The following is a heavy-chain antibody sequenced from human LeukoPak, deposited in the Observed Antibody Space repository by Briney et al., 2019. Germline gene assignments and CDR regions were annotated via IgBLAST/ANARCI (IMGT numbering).Heavy chain of an antibody. CDR3: ARDRPSYYDSSGYYC. Sequence: GASVKVSCKASGYTFTSYGISWVRQAPGRGLEWMGWISAYNGNTNYAQKLQGRVTMTTDTSTSTAYMELRSLRSDDTAVYYCARDRPSYYDSSGYYCWGQGTLVTVSS. CDR2: ISAYNGNT. V-gene: IGHV1-18*01. J-gene: IGHJ4*02. D-gene: IGHD3-22*01. CDR1: GYTFTSYG.